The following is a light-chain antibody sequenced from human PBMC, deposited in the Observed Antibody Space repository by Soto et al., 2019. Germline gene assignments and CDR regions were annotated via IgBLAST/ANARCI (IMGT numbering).Light chain of an antibody. CDR2: GAS. Sequence: IVLTQSPGTLSLSPGERATLSCRASQRVTSNYLAWYQQRPGQAPRLLIFGASIRDTGLPDRFSGSGSGTDFTLTISRLEPEDFAVYYCHQYGSSPGTFGQGTKVEVK. V-gene: IGKV3-20*01. CDR1: QRVTSNY. J-gene: IGKJ1*01. CDR3: HQYGSSPGT.